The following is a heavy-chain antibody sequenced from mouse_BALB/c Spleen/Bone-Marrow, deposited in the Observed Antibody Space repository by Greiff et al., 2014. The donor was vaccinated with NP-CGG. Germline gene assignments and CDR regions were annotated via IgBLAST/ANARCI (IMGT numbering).Heavy chain of an antibody. D-gene: IGHD2-4*01. V-gene: IGHV14-3*02. Sequence: VQLKQSGAELVKPGASVKLSCTASGFNIKDTYMHWVKQRPEQGLEWIGRIDPANGNTKYDPKFQGKATITADTSSNTAYLQPSSLTSEDTAVYYCALYYDYDVGYWGQGTTLTVSS. CDR1: GFNIKDTY. J-gene: IGHJ2*01. CDR2: IDPANGNT. CDR3: ALYYDYDVGY.